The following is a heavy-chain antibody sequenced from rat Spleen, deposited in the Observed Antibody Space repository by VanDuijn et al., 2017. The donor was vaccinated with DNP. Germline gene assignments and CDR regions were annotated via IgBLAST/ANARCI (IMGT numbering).Heavy chain of an antibody. CDR3: TTDLDNWELR. D-gene: IGHD5-1*01. CDR2: ISYDGSST. V-gene: IGHV5S10*01. Sequence: EVQLVESGGGLVQPGRSLKLSCAASGFTFSDYNMAWVRQAPKKGLEWVATISYDGSSTYYRDSVKGRFTISRDNAKSTLYLQMDSLRSEDTATYYCTTDLDNWELRWGQGVMVTVSS. CDR1: GFTFSDYN. J-gene: IGHJ2*01.